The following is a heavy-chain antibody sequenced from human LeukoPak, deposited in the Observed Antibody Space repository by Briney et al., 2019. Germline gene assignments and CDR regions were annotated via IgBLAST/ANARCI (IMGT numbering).Heavy chain of an antibody. CDR3: ARSSGWYGELYYFDY. Sequence: SQTLSLTCTVSGGSISSGDYYWSWIRQPPGKGLEWIGYIYYSGSTNYNPSLKSRVTISVDTSKNQFSLKLSSVTAADTAVYYCARSSGWYGELYYFDYWGQGTLVTVSS. CDR2: IYYSGST. J-gene: IGHJ4*02. D-gene: IGHD6-19*01. V-gene: IGHV4-30-4*01. CDR1: GGSISSGDYY.